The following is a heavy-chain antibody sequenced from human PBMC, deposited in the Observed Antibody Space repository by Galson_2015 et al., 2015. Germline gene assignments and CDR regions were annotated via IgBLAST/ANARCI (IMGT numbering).Heavy chain of an antibody. J-gene: IGHJ4*02. Sequence: SLRLSCAASGFTFSSYAMSWVRQAPGKGLEWVAAITISGTNSKYADSVKGRFTISRDDFKSTLYLQMDSLRVEDTAVYYCAKASDVTQIAYGSWSYVYWGQGTLVTVSS. D-gene: IGHD3-10*01. CDR2: ITISGTNS. CDR3: AKASDVTQIAYGSWSYVY. V-gene: IGHV3-23*01. CDR1: GFTFSSYA.